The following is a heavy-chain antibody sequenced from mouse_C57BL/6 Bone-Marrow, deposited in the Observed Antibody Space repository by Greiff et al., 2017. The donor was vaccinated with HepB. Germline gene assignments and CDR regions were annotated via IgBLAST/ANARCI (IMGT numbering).Heavy chain of an antibody. J-gene: IGHJ4*01. Sequence: VQLQQSGAELVRPGTSVKLSCKASGYTFTSYWMHWVKQRPGQGLEWIGVIDPSDSYTNYNQKFKGKATLTVDTSSSTAYMQLSSLTSEDSAVYYCARWGYDYLYAMDYWGQGTSVTVSS. CDR3: ARWGYDYLYAMDY. CDR2: IDPSDSYT. V-gene: IGHV1-59*01. D-gene: IGHD2-4*01. CDR1: GYTFTSYW.